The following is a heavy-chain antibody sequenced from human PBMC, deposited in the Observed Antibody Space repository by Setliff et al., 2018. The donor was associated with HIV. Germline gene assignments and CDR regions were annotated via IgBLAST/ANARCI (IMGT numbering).Heavy chain of an antibody. Sequence: GGSLRLSCTASGFTFGDYDMSWVRQAPGKGLEWVGFIRSKAYGGTTEYAASVKGRFTISRDDSKSIAYLQMNSLKTEDTAVYYCTSLDYGNDYWGQGTLVTVSS. CDR1: GFTFGDYD. CDR2: IRSKAYGGTT. CDR3: TSLDYGNDY. D-gene: IGHD4-17*01. V-gene: IGHV3-49*04. J-gene: IGHJ4*02.